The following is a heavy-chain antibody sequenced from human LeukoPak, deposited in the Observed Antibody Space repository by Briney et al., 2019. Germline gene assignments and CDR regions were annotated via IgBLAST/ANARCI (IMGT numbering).Heavy chain of an antibody. J-gene: IGHJ5*02. CDR2: IYYGGST. Sequence: PSETRSLTCTVPGGSISSYYWSWIRQPPGKGLEWIGYIYYGGSTNYNPSLKSRVTISVHTSKNQFSLKLNSVTAADTAVYYCARQVNWFDPWGQGTLVTVSS. CDR3: ARQVNWFDP. CDR1: GGSISSYY. V-gene: IGHV4-59*08.